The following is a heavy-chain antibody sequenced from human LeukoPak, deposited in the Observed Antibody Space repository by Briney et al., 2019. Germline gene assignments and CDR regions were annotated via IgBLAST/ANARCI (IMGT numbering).Heavy chain of an antibody. CDR1: GFTFSSYS. V-gene: IGHV3-7*01. D-gene: IGHD4-17*01. CDR3: ARSISYADYGEWGY. CDR2: IKQDGSEK. J-gene: IGHJ4*02. Sequence: PGGTLRLSCAASGFTFSSYSMNWVRQAPGKGLEWVANIKQDGSEKYYVDSVKGRFTISRDNAKNSLYLQMNSLRAEDTAVYYCARSISYADYGEWGYWGQGTLVTVSS.